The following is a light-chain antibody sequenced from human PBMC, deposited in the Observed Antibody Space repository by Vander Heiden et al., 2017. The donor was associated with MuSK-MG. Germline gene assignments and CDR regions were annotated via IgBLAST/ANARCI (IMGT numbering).Light chain of an antibody. J-gene: IGKJ4*01. CDR3: QQYDTTPRLT. CDR2: WAS. V-gene: IGKV4-1*01. CDR1: QSVLYNSNNKNY. Sequence: DIVMTQSPDSLAVSLGERATINCKSSQSVLYNSNNKNYLAWYQQKPGQPPKLLISWASTRESGVPDRFSGSGSGTDFTLTISSLQAEDVAVYYCQQYDTTPRLTFGGGTKVEIK.